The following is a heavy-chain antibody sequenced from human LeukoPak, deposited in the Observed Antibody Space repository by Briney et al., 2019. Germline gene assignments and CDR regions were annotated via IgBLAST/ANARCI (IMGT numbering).Heavy chain of an antibody. CDR1: GGTFSSYT. CDR2: IIPILGIA. J-gene: IGHJ6*03. Sequence: SVKVSCKASGGTFSSYTISWVRQAPGQGLEWMGRIIPILGIANYAQKFQGRVTITADKSTSTAYMELNSLRSEDTAVYYCARGSYDFWSGYFHADYYYYMDVWGKGTTITVSS. D-gene: IGHD3-3*01. CDR3: ARGSYDFWSGYFHADYYYYMDV. V-gene: IGHV1-69*02.